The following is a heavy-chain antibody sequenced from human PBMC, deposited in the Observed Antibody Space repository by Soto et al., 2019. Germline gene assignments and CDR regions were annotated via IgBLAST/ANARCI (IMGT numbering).Heavy chain of an antibody. CDR2: INHSGST. D-gene: IGHD3-3*01. V-gene: IGHV4-34*01. Sequence: QVQLQQWGAGLLKPSETLSLTCAVYGGSFSGYYWSWIRQPPGKGLEWIGEINHSGSTNYNPSLKSRVTISVDTAKNQFSLKLGSVTAADTAVYYCARLRYYDFWSGYSKGYYFDYWGQGTLVTVSS. CDR1: GGSFSGYY. CDR3: ARLRYYDFWSGYSKGYYFDY. J-gene: IGHJ4*02.